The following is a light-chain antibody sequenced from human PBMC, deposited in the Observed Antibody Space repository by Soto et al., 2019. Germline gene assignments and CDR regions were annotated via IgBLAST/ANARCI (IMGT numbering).Light chain of an antibody. Sequence: SYELTQPPSVSVSPGQTASITCSGDKLGDKYACWYQQKPGQSPVLIIYQDSKRPSGIPERFSGSNSGNTATLTISGTQALAESNYCCQAWDSSTAVFGSGTKVTVL. J-gene: IGLJ1*01. CDR3: QAWDSSTAV. CDR2: QDS. V-gene: IGLV3-1*01. CDR1: KLGDKY.